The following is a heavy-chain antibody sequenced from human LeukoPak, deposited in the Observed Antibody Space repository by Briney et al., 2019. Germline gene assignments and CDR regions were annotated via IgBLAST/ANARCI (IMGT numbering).Heavy chain of an antibody. CDR3: ARGAWYSSSWYYFDY. CDR2: ISWDGGST. D-gene: IGHD6-13*01. J-gene: IGHJ4*02. Sequence: GGSLRLSCAASGFIFDDYTMHWVRQAPGKGLEWVSLISWDGGSTYYADSVKGRFTISRDNSKNTLYLQMNSLRAEDTAVYYCARGAWYSSSWYYFDYWGQGTLVTVSS. V-gene: IGHV3-43*01. CDR1: GFIFDDYT.